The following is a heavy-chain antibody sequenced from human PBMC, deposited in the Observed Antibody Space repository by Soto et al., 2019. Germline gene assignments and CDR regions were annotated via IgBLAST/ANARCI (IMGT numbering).Heavy chain of an antibody. CDR2: IYHSGST. Sequence: PSETLSLTCAVSGGSISSGGYSWSWIRQPPGKGLDWIGYIYHSGSTYYNPSLKSRVTISVDRSKNQFSLKLSSVTAADTAVYYCARGRGFWYGDYTFDYWGQGTLVTVSS. V-gene: IGHV4-30-2*01. CDR1: GGSISSGGYS. J-gene: IGHJ4*02. D-gene: IGHD4-17*01. CDR3: ARGRGFWYGDYTFDY.